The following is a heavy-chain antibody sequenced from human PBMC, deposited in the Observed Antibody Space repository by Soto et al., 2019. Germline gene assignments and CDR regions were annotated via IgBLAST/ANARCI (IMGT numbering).Heavy chain of an antibody. CDR2: MNPNSGNT. J-gene: IGHJ4*02. CDR3: ARALPALWVGELLYGSSESHFDY. CDR1: GYTFPSYD. D-gene: IGHD3-10*01. Sequence: QVQLVQSGAEVKKPGASVKVSCKASGYTFPSYDINWVRQATGQGLEWMGWMNPNSGNTGYAQKFQGRVTTTQKPPISTAYMRLSSLRAEDTAVYSCARALPALWVGELLYGSSESHFDYWGQGTLVTVSS. V-gene: IGHV1-8*01.